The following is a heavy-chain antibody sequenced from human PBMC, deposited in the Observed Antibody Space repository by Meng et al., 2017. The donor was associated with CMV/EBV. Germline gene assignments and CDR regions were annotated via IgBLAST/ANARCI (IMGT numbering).Heavy chain of an antibody. CDR3: ATAIMIAVGDYVDY. D-gene: IGHD3-16*01. CDR2: IRGSGAET. V-gene: IGHV3-23*01. J-gene: IGHJ4*02. CDR1: GFTFSNYA. Sequence: SGFTFSNYARRWVRQAPGKGLEWVSVIRGSGAETYYANPVKGRFTISRDNSKNTLYLQMNSLRAEDTAVYYCATAIMIAVGDYVDYWGQGTLVTVSS.